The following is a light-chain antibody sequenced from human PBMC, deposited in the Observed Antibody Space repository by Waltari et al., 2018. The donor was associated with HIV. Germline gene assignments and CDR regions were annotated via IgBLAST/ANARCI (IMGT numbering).Light chain of an antibody. CDR3: QQSFSIPLT. CDR2: GTT. CDR1: QSIRSY. V-gene: IGKV1-39*01. Sequence: DIQMTQSPSSLSASVGDRVTITCRASQSIRSYLNWYQQKPGKAPKLLIYGTTSLQSGVPSRFSGSGFGTYFTLTVSSLQPEDSATYYCQQSFSIPLTFGGGTKVEIK. J-gene: IGKJ4*01.